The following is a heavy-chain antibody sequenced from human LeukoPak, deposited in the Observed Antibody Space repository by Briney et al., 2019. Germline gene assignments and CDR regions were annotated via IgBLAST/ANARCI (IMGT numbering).Heavy chain of an antibody. CDR2: ISYDGSNK. V-gene: IGHV3-30-3*02. J-gene: IGHJ6*03. D-gene: IGHD2-2*01. Sequence: GGSLRLSCAASGFTFSSYAMHWVRQAPGKGLEWVAVISYDGSNKYYADSVEGRLTISRDNSKNTLYLQMSSLRVEDTAMYYCVKLFRYCRSTTCSTYYYYYYYMDVWGKGTTVTVSS. CDR1: GFTFSSYA. CDR3: VKLFRYCRSTTCSTYYYYYYYMDV.